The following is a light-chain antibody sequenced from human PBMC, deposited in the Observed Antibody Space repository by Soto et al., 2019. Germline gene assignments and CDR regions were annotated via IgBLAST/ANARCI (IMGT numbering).Light chain of an antibody. CDR2: GAA. Sequence: EIVLTQSPGTRSLSPGERATLSCRASQSVSNNYLAWYQQKPGQAPRLVIYGAASRATGIPDRFSASGSGTDFTLTISRLEPEDFAVYYCQQYISSPLTFGQGTKVDIK. CDR3: QQYISSPLT. CDR1: QSVSNNY. J-gene: IGKJ1*01. V-gene: IGKV3-20*01.